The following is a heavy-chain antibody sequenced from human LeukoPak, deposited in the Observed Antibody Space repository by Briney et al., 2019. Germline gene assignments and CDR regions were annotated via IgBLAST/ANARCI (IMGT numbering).Heavy chain of an antibody. CDR3: ARSLTTVTTGASH. CDR2: INPNGGDT. J-gene: IGHJ4*02. CDR1: GYTFTSYY. V-gene: IGHV1-46*01. Sequence: ASVKVSCKASGYTFTSYYMHWVRQAPGQGLEWMGIINPNGGDTTYSQKFQGRVTMTRDTSTTTVYMELSNLTFEDTAVYYCARSLTTVTTGASHWGQGTLVTVSS. D-gene: IGHD4-17*01.